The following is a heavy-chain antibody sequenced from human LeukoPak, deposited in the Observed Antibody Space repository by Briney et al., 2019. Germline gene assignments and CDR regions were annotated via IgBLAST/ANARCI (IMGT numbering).Heavy chain of an antibody. CDR2: IYYTGST. Sequence: PSETLSLTCTVSGGSISSSYWSWIRQPPGEGLEWIGYIYYTGSTNYNPSLKSRVTISVDTSKNQFSLKLSSVTGADTAVYYCARGEDGYTWNYWGQGTLVTVSS. CDR1: GGSISSSY. CDR3: ARGEDGYTWNY. D-gene: IGHD5-24*01. V-gene: IGHV4-59*01. J-gene: IGHJ4*02.